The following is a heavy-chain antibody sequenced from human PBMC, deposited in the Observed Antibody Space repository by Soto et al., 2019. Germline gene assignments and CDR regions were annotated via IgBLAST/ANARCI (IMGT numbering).Heavy chain of an antibody. CDR3: AKGYSGYSSGWSFDY. CDR2: ISYDGSNK. J-gene: IGHJ4*02. V-gene: IGHV3-30*18. CDR1: GFTFSSYG. D-gene: IGHD6-19*01. Sequence: PGGSLRLSCAASGFTFSSYGMHWVRQAPGKGLEWVAVISYDGSNKYYADSVKGRFTISRDNSKNTLYLQMNSLRAEDTAVYYCAKGYSGYSSGWSFDYWGQGTLVTVSS.